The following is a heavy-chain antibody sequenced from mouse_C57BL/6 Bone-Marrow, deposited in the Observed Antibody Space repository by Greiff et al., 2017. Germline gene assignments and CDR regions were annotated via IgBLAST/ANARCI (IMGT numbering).Heavy chain of an antibody. Sequence: EVQVVESGAELVRPGASVKLSCTASGFNIKDDYMHWVKQRPEQGLEWIGWIDPENGDTEYASKFQGKATITADTSSNTAYLQLSSLTSEDTAVYYCTNPSYYYGSSYYAMDYWGQGTSVTVSS. V-gene: IGHV14-4*01. J-gene: IGHJ4*01. D-gene: IGHD1-1*01. CDR3: TNPSYYYGSSYYAMDY. CDR1: GFNIKDDY. CDR2: IDPENGDT.